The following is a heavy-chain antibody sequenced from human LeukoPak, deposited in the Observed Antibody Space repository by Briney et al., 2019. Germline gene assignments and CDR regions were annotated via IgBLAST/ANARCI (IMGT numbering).Heavy chain of an antibody. V-gene: IGHV3-7*03. J-gene: IGHJ4*02. CDR2: IKQDGSEK. CDR1: GFTFSSYW. D-gene: IGHD3-3*01. CDR3: ARDFYFWSGYYGDY. Sequence: GGSLTLSCAASGFTFSSYWMSWVRQAPGKGLEWVASIKQDGSEKYYLDSVKGRLNISRDNAKNSLYLQMNSLRAEDTCVYYCARDFYFWSGYYGDYWGQGTLVSVS.